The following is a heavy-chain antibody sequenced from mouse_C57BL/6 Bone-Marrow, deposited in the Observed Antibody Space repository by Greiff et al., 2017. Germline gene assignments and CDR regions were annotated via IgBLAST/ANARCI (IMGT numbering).Heavy chain of an antibody. D-gene: IGHD3-2*02. CDR2: IDPSDSET. CDR3: ARRGGSGCWFAY. Sequence: VQLQQSGAELVRPGSSVKLSCKASGYTFTSYWMHWVKQRPIQGLEWIGNIDPSDSETHYNQKFKDKATLTVDKSSSTAYMQLSSLTSEDSAVYDSARRGGSGCWFAYWGQGTLVTVSA. J-gene: IGHJ3*01. CDR1: GYTFTSYW. V-gene: IGHV1-52*01.